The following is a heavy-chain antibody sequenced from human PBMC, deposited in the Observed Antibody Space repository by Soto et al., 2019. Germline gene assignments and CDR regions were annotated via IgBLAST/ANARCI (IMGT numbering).Heavy chain of an antibody. CDR1: GGSISSATNY. CDR3: SRQRPPRGPNYYSFIHFYHGVFDP. V-gene: IGHV4-31*03. CDR2: ISRSGST. D-gene: IGHD3-10*01. J-gene: IGHJ5*02. Sequence: SETLSLTCTVSGGSISSATNYWTWIRQHPEKGLEWIGYISRSGSTYFSPSLKSRVSISVDTSTNQFSLRLSSVTAADTAVYYCSRQRPPRGPNYYSFIHFYHGVFDPWGQGTLVTVSS.